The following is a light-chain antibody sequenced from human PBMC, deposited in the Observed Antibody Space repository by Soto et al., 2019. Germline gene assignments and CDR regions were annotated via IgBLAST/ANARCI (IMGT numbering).Light chain of an antibody. V-gene: IGKV1-33*01. CDR2: DAS. Sequence: DIQMTQSPSSLSASVGDRVTITCQASQDISNYLNWYQQKPGKAPKLLNYDASNLETGVPSRFSGSGSGTDFTFTISSLQPEDIATYYCQQDDNLPLTFGGGTKVEIK. CDR1: QDISNY. J-gene: IGKJ4*01. CDR3: QQDDNLPLT.